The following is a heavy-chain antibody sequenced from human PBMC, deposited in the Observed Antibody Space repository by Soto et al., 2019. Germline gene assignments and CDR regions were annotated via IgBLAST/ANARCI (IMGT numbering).Heavy chain of an antibody. Sequence: GASVKVSCKAPRDTFTSYYINWVRQAPGQGLEWMGVINPHGGSTLYAQHFRGRVTMTRDSSTSTAYMELRSLRSDDTAVYYCARGGPYSSSLRWYWFDPWGQGTLVTVSS. CDR3: ARGGPYSSSLRWYWFDP. CDR1: RDTFTSYY. V-gene: IGHV1-46*01. J-gene: IGHJ5*02. D-gene: IGHD6-6*01. CDR2: INPHGGST.